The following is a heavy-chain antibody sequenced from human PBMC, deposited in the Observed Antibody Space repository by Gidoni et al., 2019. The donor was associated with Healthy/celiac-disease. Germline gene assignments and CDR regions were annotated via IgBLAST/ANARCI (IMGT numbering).Heavy chain of an antibody. CDR2: ISSSSSYI. V-gene: IGHV3-21*01. D-gene: IGHD6-6*01. J-gene: IGHJ4*02. CDR1: GFTFSSYS. Sequence: GESGGALVKPGGSLRLSCAASGFTFSSYSMNWVRQAPGKGLEWVSSISSSSSYIYYADSVKGRFTISRDNAKNSLYLQMNSLRAEDTAVYYWARTSVEYNSSSYYFDYWGQGTLVTVSS. CDR3: ARTSVEYNSSSYYFDY.